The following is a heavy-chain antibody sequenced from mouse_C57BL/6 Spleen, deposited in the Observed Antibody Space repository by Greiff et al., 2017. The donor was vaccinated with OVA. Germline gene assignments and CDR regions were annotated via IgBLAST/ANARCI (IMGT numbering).Heavy chain of an antibody. CDR2: INPNNGGT. CDR1: GYTFTDYY. J-gene: IGHJ1*03. V-gene: IGHV1-26*01. CDR3: ARGYYGSSYGYWYFDV. Sequence: EVQLQQSGPELVKPGASVKISCKASGYTFTDYYMNWVKQSHGKSLEWIGDINPNNGGTSYNQKFKGKATLTVDKSSSTAYMELRSLTSEDSAVYYCARGYYGSSYGYWYFDVWGTGTTVTVSS. D-gene: IGHD1-1*01.